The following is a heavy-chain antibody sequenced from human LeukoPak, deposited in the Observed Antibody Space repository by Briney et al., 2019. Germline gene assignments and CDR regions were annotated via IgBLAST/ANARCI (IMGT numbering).Heavy chain of an antibody. CDR1: GFTVSTNY. Sequence: GGSLRLSCAASGFTVSTNYMSWVRQAPGKGLEWVSVIYTGGITYYADSVKGRFTLSRDNSKNTVYLQMNSLRAEDTAVYYCARLIGWFDYWGQGTLVTVSA. J-gene: IGHJ4*02. V-gene: IGHV3-53*01. CDR3: ARLIGWFDY. D-gene: IGHD6-19*01. CDR2: IYTGGIT.